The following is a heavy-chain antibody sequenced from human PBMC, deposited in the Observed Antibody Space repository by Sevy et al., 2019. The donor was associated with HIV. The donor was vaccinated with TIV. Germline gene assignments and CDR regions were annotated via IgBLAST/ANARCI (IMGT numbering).Heavy chain of an antibody. V-gene: IGHV4-34*01. J-gene: IGHJ5*02. CDR1: GGSFSGYY. CDR3: ARESRGYSYGYLARWFDP. Sequence: SETLSLTCAVYGGSFSGYYWSWIRQPPGKGLEWSGEINHSGSTNYNPSLKSRVTISVATSKNQFSLKLSSVTAADTAVYYCARESRGYSYGYLARWFDPWGQGTLVTVSS. CDR2: INHSGST. D-gene: IGHD5-18*01.